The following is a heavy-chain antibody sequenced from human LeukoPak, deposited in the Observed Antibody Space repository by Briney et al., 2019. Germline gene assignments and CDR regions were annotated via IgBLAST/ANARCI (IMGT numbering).Heavy chain of an antibody. V-gene: IGHV4-4*07. CDR2: IYSSGSA. CDR3: ARDVRYTSGWSTPES. Sequence: SETLSLTCTVSGGSIINHYWSWIRQPAGKGLEWIGRIYSSGSANYSPSLKSRVSMSIDTSNNHFSLNLTSVTAADTALYFCARDVRYTSGWSTPESWGQGTLVTVSS. D-gene: IGHD6-19*01. J-gene: IGHJ5*02. CDR1: GGSIINHY.